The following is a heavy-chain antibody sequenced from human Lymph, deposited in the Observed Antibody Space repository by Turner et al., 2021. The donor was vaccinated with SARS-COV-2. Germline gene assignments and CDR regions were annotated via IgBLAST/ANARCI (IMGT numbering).Heavy chain of an antibody. V-gene: IGHV3-53*02. CDR1: GLTVSSNY. D-gene: IGHD3-10*01. J-gene: IGHJ6*02. Sequence: EVQLVETGGGLIKPGGSLRPSCAASGLTVSSNYMTWVRQAPGKGLEWVSVIYSGGSTFYADYVKGRFTISRDNSKNTLYLQMNSLRAEDTAVYYCARDLVVYGMDVWGQGTTVTVSS. CDR3: ARDLVVYGMDV. CDR2: IYSGGST.